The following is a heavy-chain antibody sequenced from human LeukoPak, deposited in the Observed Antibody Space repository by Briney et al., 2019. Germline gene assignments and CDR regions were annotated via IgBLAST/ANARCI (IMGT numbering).Heavy chain of an antibody. CDR2: ISSTSTTI. D-gene: IGHD6-19*01. CDR3: ARLKQWPDAFDI. J-gene: IGHJ3*02. Sequence: PGGSLRLSCAASGFTFSDYGMNWVRQAPGKGLEWLSHISSTSTTIKYVDSVKGRFTISRDNAKNSLYLQMNSLRAEDTAVYYCARLKQWPDAFDIWGQGTMVTVSS. V-gene: IGHV3-48*04. CDR1: GFTFSDYG.